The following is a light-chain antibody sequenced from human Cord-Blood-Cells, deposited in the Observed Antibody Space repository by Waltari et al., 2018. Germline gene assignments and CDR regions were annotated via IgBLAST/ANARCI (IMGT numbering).Light chain of an antibody. V-gene: IGKV1-5*03. Sequence: DIQMTQSPSTLSASVGDRVTITGRASQSISSWLAWYQQKPGKAPKLLIYKASSLESGVPSRFSGSGSGTEFTLPISSLQPDDFATYYCQQYNSYSRTFGQGTKVEIK. J-gene: IGKJ1*01. CDR2: KAS. CDR1: QSISSW. CDR3: QQYNSYSRT.